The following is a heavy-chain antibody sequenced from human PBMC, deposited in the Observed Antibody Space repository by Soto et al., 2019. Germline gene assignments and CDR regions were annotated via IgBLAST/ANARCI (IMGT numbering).Heavy chain of an antibody. J-gene: IGHJ4*02. D-gene: IGHD6-13*01. CDR1: GGSISSYY. V-gene: IGHV4-59*08. CDR3: ARLGGHEQQLVLDY. CDR2: IYYSGST. Sequence: PSETLSLTCTVSGGSISSYYWSWIRQPPGKGLEWIGYIYYSGSTNYNPSLKSRVTISVDTSKNQFSLKLSSVTAADTAVYYCARLGGHEQQLVLDYWGQGTLVTVSS.